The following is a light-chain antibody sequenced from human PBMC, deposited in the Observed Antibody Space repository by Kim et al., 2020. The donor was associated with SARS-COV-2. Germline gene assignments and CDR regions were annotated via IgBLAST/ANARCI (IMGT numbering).Light chain of an antibody. Sequence: SVSQGQTASITCSGDKLGDKYACWYQQKPGQSPVLVIYQDSKRPSGIPERFSGSNSGNTATLTISGTQAMDEADYYCQAWDSSTVVFGGGTQLT. CDR1: KLGDKY. CDR3: QAWDSSTVV. V-gene: IGLV3-1*01. CDR2: QDS. J-gene: IGLJ2*01.